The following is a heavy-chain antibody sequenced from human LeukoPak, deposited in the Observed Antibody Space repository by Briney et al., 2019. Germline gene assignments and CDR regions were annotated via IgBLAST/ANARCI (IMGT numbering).Heavy chain of an antibody. CDR1: DGPIRSHY. V-gene: IGHV4-59*11. D-gene: IGHD2-15*01. CDR2: ISNSGST. CDR3: GRDALVGYFSYYYIDV. J-gene: IGHJ6*03. Sequence: SETLSLTCTVSDGPIRSHYWTWIRQTPLKGLEWIGDISNSGSTKYNPSLKSRVTISIDTSKSQFSLRLTSVTAADTAVYYCGRDALVGYFSYYYIDVWGKGTTVTVSS.